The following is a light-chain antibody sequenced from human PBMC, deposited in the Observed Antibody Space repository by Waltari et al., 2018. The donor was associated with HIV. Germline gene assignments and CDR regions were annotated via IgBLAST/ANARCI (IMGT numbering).Light chain of an antibody. V-gene: IGLV1-44*01. CDR1: FSNLGANT. J-gene: IGLJ1*01. CDR3: SAWDDSLRATV. CDR2: GHN. Sequence: QSVMSHPPSASGTPGQTVTISCSGRFSNLGANTVNWYQQIPGTAPRLLIYGHNQRPSGVPYRFSGSRSGTSASLTIGGLQSEDEADYYCSAWDDSLRATVFGTGTRVTVL.